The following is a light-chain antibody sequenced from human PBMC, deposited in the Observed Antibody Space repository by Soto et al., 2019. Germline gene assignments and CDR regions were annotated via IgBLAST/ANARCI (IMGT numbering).Light chain of an antibody. CDR3: QQYGTSVPIT. CDR2: DAS. Sequence: EIVLTQSPGTLSLSPGERATLSCRASQSVSSSYLAWYQRKPGQAPRLLIYDASSRATGIPDRFSGSGSGTDFTLTISRLEPEDFAVYYCQQYGTSVPITFGQGTRLEIK. CDR1: QSVSSSY. J-gene: IGKJ5*01. V-gene: IGKV3-20*01.